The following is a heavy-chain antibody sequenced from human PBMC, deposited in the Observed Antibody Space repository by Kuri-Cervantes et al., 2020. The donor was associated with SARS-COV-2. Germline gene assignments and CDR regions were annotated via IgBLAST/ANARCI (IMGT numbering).Heavy chain of an antibody. V-gene: IGHV1-2*02. J-gene: IGHJ3*02. CDR3: VRFRYYDSSRHASDI. CDR2: VNPKTGGT. D-gene: IGHD3-22*01. Sequence: ASVKVSCKSSGYNFSEYYVHWVRQAPGQGLEWMGWVNPKTGGTKYAQKLQGRVTMTRDTSITTAYMELSRLRYDDTAVYYCVRFRYYDSSRHASDIWGQGTMVTVSS. CDR1: GYNFSEYY.